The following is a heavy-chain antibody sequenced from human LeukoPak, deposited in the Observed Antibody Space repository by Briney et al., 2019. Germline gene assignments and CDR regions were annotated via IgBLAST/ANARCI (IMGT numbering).Heavy chain of an antibody. CDR1: GFTFSGSA. Sequence: GGSLRLSCAASGFTFSGSAMHWVRQASGKGLEWVGRIRSKANSYATAYAASVKGRFTISRDDSKNTAYLQMNSLRAEDTAVYYCASRPQLWDPWGQGTLVTVSS. CDR3: ASRPQLWDP. D-gene: IGHD5-18*01. V-gene: IGHV3-73*01. J-gene: IGHJ5*02. CDR2: IRSKANSYAT.